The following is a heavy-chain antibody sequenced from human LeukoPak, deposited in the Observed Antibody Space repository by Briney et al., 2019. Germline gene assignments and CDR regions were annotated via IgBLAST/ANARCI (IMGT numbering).Heavy chain of an antibody. J-gene: IGHJ4*02. CDR3: VKDSRPVRGRKEFDY. V-gene: IGHV3-64D*06. D-gene: IGHD2/OR15-2a*01. CDR1: GFTFSSYA. Sequence: GGSLRLSCSASGFTFSSYAMHWVRQAPGKGLEYVSAISSNGGSTYYADSVKGRFTVSRDNSKNTLYLQMSSLRAEDTAVYYCVKDSRPVRGRKEFDYWGQGTLVTVSS. CDR2: ISSNGGST.